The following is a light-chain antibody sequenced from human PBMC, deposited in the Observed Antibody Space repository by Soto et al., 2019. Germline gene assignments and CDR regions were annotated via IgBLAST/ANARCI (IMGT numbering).Light chain of an antibody. CDR1: SSNIGAGYD. CDR2: GNI. Sequence: QSVLTQPPSVSGAPGQRVTISCTGSSSNIGAGYDVHWYQQLPGSAPKLLIYGNINRPSGVPDRFSGFKSGTSASLAITGLQAEDEADYFCQSYDTSLSGVVFGGGTQLTVL. J-gene: IGLJ2*01. CDR3: QSYDTSLSGVV. V-gene: IGLV1-40*01.